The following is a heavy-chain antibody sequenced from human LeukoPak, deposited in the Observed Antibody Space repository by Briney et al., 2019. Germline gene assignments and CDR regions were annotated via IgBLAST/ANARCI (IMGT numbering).Heavy chain of an antibody. CDR1: GGSISSYY. Sequence: SETLSLTCTVSGGSISSYYWSWIRQPPGKGLEWIGYIYYSGSTNYNPSLKSLVTISVDTSKNQFSLKLSSVTAADTAVYYCARVGVVGCSSTSCYLTSYYYYMDVWGKGTTVTVSS. D-gene: IGHD2-2*01. CDR3: ARVGVVGCSSTSCYLTSYYYYMDV. CDR2: IYYSGST. V-gene: IGHV4-59*01. J-gene: IGHJ6*03.